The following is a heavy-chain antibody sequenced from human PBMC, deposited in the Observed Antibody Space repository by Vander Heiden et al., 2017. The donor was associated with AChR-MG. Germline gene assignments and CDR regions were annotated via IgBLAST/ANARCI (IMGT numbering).Heavy chain of an antibody. CDR1: GSTFSSYA. J-gene: IGHJ4*02. CDR2: ISYDGSNK. CDR3: ARDKAAGPIDY. V-gene: IGHV3-30-3*01. Sequence: QVQLVQSGGGAVQPVRSLRLSCAASGSTFSSYAMPWVRQAPGKGLEWVAVISYDGSNKYYADSVKGRFTISRDNSKNTLYLQMNSLRAEDTAVYYCARDKAAGPIDYWGQGTLVTVSS. D-gene: IGHD6-13*01.